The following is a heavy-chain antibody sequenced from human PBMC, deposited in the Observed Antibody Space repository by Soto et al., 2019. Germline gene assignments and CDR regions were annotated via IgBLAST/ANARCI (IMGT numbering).Heavy chain of an antibody. CDR2: ISGNNGNT. J-gene: IGHJ4*02. Sequence: ASVKVSCKASGYSFSSFGISWLRQAPGQGPEWMGWISGNNGNTNYAQKFQGRVTVTTDTSTTTAYMELRSLKSEDTAVYYCVRDLAXKSSSSVPIPLFDFWGQGTLVTV. V-gene: IGHV1-18*01. CDR3: VRDLAXKSSSSVPIPLFDF. CDR1: GYSFSSFG. D-gene: IGHD6-6*01.